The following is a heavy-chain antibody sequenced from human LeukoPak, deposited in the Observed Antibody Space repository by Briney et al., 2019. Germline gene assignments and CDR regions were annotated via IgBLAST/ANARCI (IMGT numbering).Heavy chain of an antibody. V-gene: IGHV7-4-1*02. CDR3: ARVRVLLWFGESNDAFDI. D-gene: IGHD3-10*01. CDR2: INTNTGNP. J-gene: IGHJ3*02. CDR1: GYTFTSYA. Sequence: ASVKVSCKASGYTFTSYAMNWVRQAPGQGLEWMGCINTNTGNPTYAQGFTGRFVFSLDTSVSTPYLQISSLKAEDTAVYYCARVRVLLWFGESNDAFDIWGQGTMVTVSS.